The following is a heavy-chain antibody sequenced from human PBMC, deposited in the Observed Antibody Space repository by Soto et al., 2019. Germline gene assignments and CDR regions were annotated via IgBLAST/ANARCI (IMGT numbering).Heavy chain of an antibody. CDR1: GYSFTSYW. V-gene: IGHV5-51*01. Sequence: VESLKISCKGSGYSFTSYWIGWVRQMPGKGLEWMGIIYPGDSDTRYSPSFQGQVTISADKSISTAYLQWSSLKASDTAMYYCSIKKANWGGTSGGIMDVGAEGLSVPVSS. D-gene: IGHD7-27*01. CDR3: SIKKANWGGTSGGIMDV. J-gene: IGHJ6*04. CDR2: IYPGDSDT.